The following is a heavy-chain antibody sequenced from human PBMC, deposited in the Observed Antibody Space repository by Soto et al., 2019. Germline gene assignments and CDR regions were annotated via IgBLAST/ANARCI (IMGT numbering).Heavy chain of an antibody. Sequence: PSETLSLTCTVSGGSISSGGYYWSWIRQHPGKGLEWIGYIYYSGSTYYNPSLKSRVTISVDTSKNQFSLKLSSVTAADTAVYYCARDTRLYSSSSYWFDPWGQGSLVTVSS. V-gene: IGHV4-31*03. CDR1: GGSISSGGYY. CDR2: IYYSGST. D-gene: IGHD6-6*01. J-gene: IGHJ5*02. CDR3: ARDTRLYSSSSYWFDP.